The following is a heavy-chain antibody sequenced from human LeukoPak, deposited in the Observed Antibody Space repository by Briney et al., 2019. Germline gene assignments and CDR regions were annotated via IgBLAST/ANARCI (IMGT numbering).Heavy chain of an antibody. CDR1: GGSFSGYY. CDR3: AGGYSQWIAY. D-gene: IGHD5-18*01. Sequence: SETLSLTCAVYGGSFSGYYWSWIRQPPGKGLEWIGEINHSGSTNYNPSLKSRVTISVDTSKNQFSLKLSSVTAADTAVYYCAGGYSQWIAYWGQGTLVTVSS. V-gene: IGHV4-34*01. J-gene: IGHJ4*02. CDR2: INHSGST.